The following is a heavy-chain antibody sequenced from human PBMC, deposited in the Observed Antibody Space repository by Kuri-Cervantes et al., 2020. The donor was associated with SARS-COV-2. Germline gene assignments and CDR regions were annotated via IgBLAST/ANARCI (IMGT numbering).Heavy chain of an antibody. CDR1: GFTFSSHS. Sequence: GESLKISCAASGFTFSSHSMNWVRQAPGKGLEWVSCTSSGSTYIYYVDSVKGRFTISRDNAKNSLCLQMNSLRAEDTAVYYCARAGGSGGTSNYYYYMDVWGKGTTVTVSS. CDR2: TSSGSTYI. J-gene: IGHJ6*03. D-gene: IGHD2-15*01. V-gene: IGHV3-21*01. CDR3: ARAGGSGGTSNYYYYMDV.